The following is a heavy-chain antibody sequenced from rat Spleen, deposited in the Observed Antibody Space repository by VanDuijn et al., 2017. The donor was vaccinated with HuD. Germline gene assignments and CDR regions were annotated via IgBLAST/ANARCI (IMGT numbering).Heavy chain of an antibody. J-gene: IGHJ2*01. Sequence: EVQLVESGGALVQPGRSLKLSCAASGFTFSSYDMAWVRQAPTKGLEWVASISPSGGATYYRDSVKGRFTISRDNAKSTLYLQMDSLRSEDTATYYCANGWVYYWGQGVMVTVSS. V-gene: IGHV5-25*01. CDR1: GFTFSSYD. CDR3: ANGWVYY. CDR2: ISPSGGAT. D-gene: IGHD1-7*01.